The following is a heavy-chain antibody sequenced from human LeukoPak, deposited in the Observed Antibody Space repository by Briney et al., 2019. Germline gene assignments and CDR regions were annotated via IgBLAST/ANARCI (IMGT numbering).Heavy chain of an antibody. CDR3: ARLGAAADLNSFYGMDV. CDR2: TSSSSSYI. Sequence: KPGGSLRLSCAASGFTFSSYSMNWVRQAPGKGLEWVSSTSSSSSYIYYADSLKGRFTISRDNSKNTLFLQMNSLRPEDTAVYYCARLGAAADLNSFYGMDVWGHGTTVTVSS. CDR1: GFTFSSYS. J-gene: IGHJ6*02. D-gene: IGHD6-13*01. V-gene: IGHV3-21*04.